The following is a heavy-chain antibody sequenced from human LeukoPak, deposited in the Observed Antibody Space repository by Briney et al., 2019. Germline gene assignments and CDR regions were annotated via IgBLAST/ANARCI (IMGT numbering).Heavy chain of an antibody. V-gene: IGHV4-34*01. Sequence: SETLSLTCAVYGGSFSGYYWNWIRQTPGKGPEWLGDINYDGHTNYSPSLESRLTISVDSSKNQFALTLRSVTAADAAVYYCAVLMRHYGIDVWGQGTTVTVSS. CDR2: INYDGHT. CDR3: AVLMRHYGIDV. CDR1: GGSFSGYY. J-gene: IGHJ6*02. D-gene: IGHD3-9*01.